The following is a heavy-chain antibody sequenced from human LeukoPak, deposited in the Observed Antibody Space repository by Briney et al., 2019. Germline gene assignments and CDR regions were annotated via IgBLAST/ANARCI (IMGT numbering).Heavy chain of an antibody. J-gene: IGHJ4*02. CDR1: GGSISSYY. D-gene: IGHD3-22*01. V-gene: IGHV4-59*01. CDR3: ARGLGYYDSSVGY. Sequence: NPSETLSLTCTVSGGSISSYYWSWIRQPPGKGLEWIGYIYYSGSTNYNPSLKSRVTISVDTSKNQFSLKLSSVTAADTAVYHCARGLGYYDSSVGYWGQGTLVTVSS. CDR2: IYYSGST.